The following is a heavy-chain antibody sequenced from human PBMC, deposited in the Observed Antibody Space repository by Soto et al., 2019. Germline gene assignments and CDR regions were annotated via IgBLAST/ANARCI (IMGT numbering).Heavy chain of an antibody. V-gene: IGHV1-2*02. D-gene: IGHD1-26*01. Sequence: SVKVSCKASGYTFTGYYVHWVRQAPGQGLEWMGWINPNSGDTYLAQRFQGRVTMNRDTSIGTAYMELRGLTSDDTAEYYCAKGGAIVAAGTRVYLYNAMDVWGQGTTVTVSS. J-gene: IGHJ6*02. CDR1: GYTFTGYY. CDR2: INPNSGDT. CDR3: AKGGAIVAAGTRVYLYNAMDV.